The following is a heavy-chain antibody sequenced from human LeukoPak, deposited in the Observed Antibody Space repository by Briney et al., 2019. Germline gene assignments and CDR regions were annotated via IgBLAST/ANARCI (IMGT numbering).Heavy chain of an antibody. V-gene: IGHV3-23*01. CDR1: GFTFSSYP. CDR3: AKASAMIVVVSKHFDY. Sequence: GGSLRLSCAASGFTFSSYPMSWVRQAPGKGLEWVSAISGSGGSTYYADSVKGRFTISRDNSKNTLYLQMNSLRAEDTAVYYCAKASAMIVVVSKHFDYWGQGTLVTVSS. D-gene: IGHD3-22*01. CDR2: ISGSGGST. J-gene: IGHJ4*02.